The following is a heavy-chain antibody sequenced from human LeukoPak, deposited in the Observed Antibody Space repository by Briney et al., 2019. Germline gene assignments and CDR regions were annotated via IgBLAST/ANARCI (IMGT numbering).Heavy chain of an antibody. J-gene: IGHJ4*02. CDR2: IYSGGST. CDR3: ARDLTGDRGYFDY. CDR1: GLTVSSNY. D-gene: IGHD7-27*01. V-gene: IGHV3-53*01. Sequence: GGSLRLSCAASGLTVSSNYMSWVRQAPGKGLEWVSVIYSGGSTYYADSVKGRFTISRDNSKNTLYLQMNSLRAEDTAVYYCARDLTGDRGYFDYWGQGTLVTVSS.